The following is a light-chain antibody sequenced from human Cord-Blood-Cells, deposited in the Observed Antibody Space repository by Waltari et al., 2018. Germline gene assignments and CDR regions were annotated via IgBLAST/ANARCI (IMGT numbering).Light chain of an antibody. CDR2: VAS. Sequence: QSALTQPASVSGSPGQSITLSCTGTSSDFGGYNSVSWYQQHPGKAPKLMIFVASNRPSGVSNRFSGSKSGNTASLTISGLQPEDEADYYCSSYTSSSTPYVFGTGTKVTVL. CDR3: SSYTSSSTPYV. J-gene: IGLJ1*01. CDR1: SSDFGGYNS. V-gene: IGLV2-14*03.